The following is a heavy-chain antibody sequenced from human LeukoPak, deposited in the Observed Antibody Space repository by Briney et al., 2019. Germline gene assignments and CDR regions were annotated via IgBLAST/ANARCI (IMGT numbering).Heavy chain of an antibody. V-gene: IGHV4-59*08. CDR3: ARHMSGDYDY. J-gene: IGHJ4*02. D-gene: IGHD3-10*02. Sequence: PSETLSPTCTVSGGSISEYYWSWIRQPPGKGLEWIAYISYNGITNYNPSLKSRVTISVDTSKNQFSLKLSSVTAADTAVYYCARHMSGDYDYWGQGTLVTVSS. CDR1: GGSISEYY. CDR2: ISYNGIT.